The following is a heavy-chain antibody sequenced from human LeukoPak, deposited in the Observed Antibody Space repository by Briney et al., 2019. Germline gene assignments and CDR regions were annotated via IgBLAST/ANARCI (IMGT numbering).Heavy chain of an antibody. CDR3: ARGRSNYYGMDV. D-gene: IGHD1-26*01. CDR2: IYYNGNT. Sequence: SETLSLTCSVSDDSINSYYWNWIRRPPGKGLVWIGYIYYNGNTNYSPSLKSRVTMSVDTSKNLFSLKVSSVTAADTAVYYCARGRSNYYGMDVWGQGTTVTVSS. CDR1: DDSINSYY. J-gene: IGHJ6*02. V-gene: IGHV4-59*01.